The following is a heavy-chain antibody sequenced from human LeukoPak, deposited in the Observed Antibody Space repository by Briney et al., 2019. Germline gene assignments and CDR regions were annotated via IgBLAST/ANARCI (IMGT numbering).Heavy chain of an antibody. CDR3: ARDIYYDSTGYYPGY. V-gene: IGHV1-2*02. D-gene: IGHD3-22*01. CDR2: INPNSGGT. J-gene: IGHJ4*02. CDR1: GYTFTGYY. Sequence: ASVKVSCKASGYTFTGYYMHWVRQAPGQGLEWMGWINPNSGGTNCAQKFQGRVTMTRDTSISTAYMELSRLRSDDTAVYCCARDIYYDSTGYYPGYWGQGTLVTVSS.